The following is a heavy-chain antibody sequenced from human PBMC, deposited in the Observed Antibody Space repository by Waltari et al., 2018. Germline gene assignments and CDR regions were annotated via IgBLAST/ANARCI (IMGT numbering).Heavy chain of an antibody. J-gene: IGHJ4*02. CDR1: GFTLTELS. CDR3: ATDHRVPRWSGSYTN. D-gene: IGHD3-10*01. V-gene: IGHV1-24*01. Sequence: QVQLVQSGAEVKKPGASVKVSCKVSGFTLTELSMHWVRQAPGKGLEWMGGFDPEDGETTYEQKCQGRVTMTEDTSTDTAYMELSSLRSEDTAVYYCATDHRVPRWSGSYTNWGQGTLVTVSS. CDR2: FDPEDGET.